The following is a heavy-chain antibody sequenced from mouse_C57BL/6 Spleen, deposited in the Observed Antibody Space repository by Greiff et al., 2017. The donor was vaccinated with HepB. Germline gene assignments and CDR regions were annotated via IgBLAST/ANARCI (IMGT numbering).Heavy chain of an antibody. CDR3: VRDGYYPFFAY. CDR2: IRSKSNNYAT. J-gene: IGHJ3*01. D-gene: IGHD2-3*01. Sequence: EVMLVESGGGLVQPKGSLKLSCAASGFSFNTYAMNWVRQAPGKGLEWVARIRSKSNNYATYYADSVKDRFTISRDDSESMLYLQMNNLKTEDTAMYYCVRDGYYPFFAYWGQGTLVTVSA. V-gene: IGHV10-1*01. CDR1: GFSFNTYA.